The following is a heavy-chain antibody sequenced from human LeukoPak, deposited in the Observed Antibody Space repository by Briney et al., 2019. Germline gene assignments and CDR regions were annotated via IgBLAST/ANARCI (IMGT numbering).Heavy chain of an antibody. CDR1: GFTFSSYW. CDR2: INHSGST. Sequence: GSLRLSCAASGFTFSSYWMSWVRQPPGKGLEWIGEINHSGSTNYTPSLKSRVTISVDTSKNQFSLKLSSVTAADTAVYYCASLWPYQLSAFDIWGKGTMVTVSS. D-gene: IGHD2-2*01. J-gene: IGHJ3*02. V-gene: IGHV4-34*01. CDR3: ASLWPYQLSAFDI.